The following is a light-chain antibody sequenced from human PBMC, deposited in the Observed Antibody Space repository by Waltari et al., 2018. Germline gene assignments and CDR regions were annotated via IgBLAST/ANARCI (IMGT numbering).Light chain of an antibody. V-gene: IGKV3-15*01. Sequence: EIMMTQSPATLSVSPGERATLSCRVSQSVSRNLAWYQQKPGQAPRLLIYDTSSRATDIPARFSGSGSRTEFTLTISSLQSEDFAVYYCQQYSNWPPWTFSQGTKVEI. CDR2: DTS. CDR3: QQYSNWPPWT. J-gene: IGKJ1*01. CDR1: QSVSRN.